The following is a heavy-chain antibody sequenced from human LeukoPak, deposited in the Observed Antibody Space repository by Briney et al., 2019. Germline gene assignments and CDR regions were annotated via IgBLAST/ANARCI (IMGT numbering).Heavy chain of an antibody. Sequence: GGSLRLSCAASGFTFSTYWMFWVRQAPGKGPVWVSRINPDGVTIYADSVKGRFTISRDNARKTLDLQMNSLRVEDTAVYYCASVAGGQSGNYYWGQGTLVTVSS. CDR1: GFTFSTYW. CDR2: INPDGVT. CDR3: ASVAGGQSGNYY. J-gene: IGHJ4*02. V-gene: IGHV3-74*01. D-gene: IGHD1-26*01.